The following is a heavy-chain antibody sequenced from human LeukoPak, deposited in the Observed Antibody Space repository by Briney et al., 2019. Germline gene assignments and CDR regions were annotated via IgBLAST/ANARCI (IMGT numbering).Heavy chain of an antibody. D-gene: IGHD2-2*01. J-gene: IGHJ6*02. CDR2: IYPDDSDS. V-gene: IGHV5-51*01. Sequence: GESLKISCKGSGYSFTSYWIGWVRQMTGKGMEWMGIIYPDDSDSRYSPSFPGQVTISADKSISTAYLQWSSLKASDTAMYYCARRLSSNYYGMDVWGQGTTVTVSS. CDR1: GYSFTSYW. CDR3: ARRLSSNYYGMDV.